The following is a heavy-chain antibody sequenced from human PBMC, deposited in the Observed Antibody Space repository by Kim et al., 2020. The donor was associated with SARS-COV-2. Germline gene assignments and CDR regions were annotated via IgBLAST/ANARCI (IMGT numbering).Heavy chain of an antibody. CDR3: VRDREVGSCYIYYLAMDV. CDR1: GFTFSSYA. Sequence: GGSLRLSCAASGFTFSSYAMHWVRQAPGKGLEWVAFISYDEKKIHYSESVKGRFTISRDNSKNTLFLQLTGLRAEDTAIYHCVRDREVGSCYIYYLAMDV. J-gene: IGHJ6*01. D-gene: IGHD1-26*01. CDR2: ISYDEKKI. V-gene: IGHV3-30*04.